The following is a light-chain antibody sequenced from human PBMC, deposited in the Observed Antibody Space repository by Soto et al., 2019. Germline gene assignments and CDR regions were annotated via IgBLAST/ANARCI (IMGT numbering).Light chain of an antibody. CDR2: EAA. V-gene: IGKV3D-20*02. CDR1: ESVTSDY. CDR3: QQRFSWPLT. J-gene: IGKJ4*01. Sequence: EIVLTQSPGTLSLSPGERDTLSCRASESVTSDYLAWYQQKPGQTPRLLIYEAAIRATGIPARFSASGSGTDFILTISSLAPEDFAVYFCQQRFSWPLTVGGGTKVEIK.